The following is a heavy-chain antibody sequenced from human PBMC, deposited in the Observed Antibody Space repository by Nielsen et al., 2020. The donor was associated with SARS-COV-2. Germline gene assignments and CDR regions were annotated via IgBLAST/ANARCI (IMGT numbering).Heavy chain of an antibody. D-gene: IGHD3-16*02. CDR1: GGSISSGGYY. J-gene: IGHJ4*02. CDR2: IYYSGST. CDR3: ARAIVSHRVYDY. V-gene: IGHV4-31*03. Sequence: SETLSLTCTVSGGSISSGGYYWSWIRQHPGKGLEWIGYIYYSGSTYYNPSLKSRVTISVDTSKNQFSLKLSSVTAADTAVYYCARAIVSHRVYDYWGQGTLVTVSS.